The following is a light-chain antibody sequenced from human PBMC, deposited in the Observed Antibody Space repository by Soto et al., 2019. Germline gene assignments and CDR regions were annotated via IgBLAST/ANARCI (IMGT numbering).Light chain of an antibody. V-gene: IGLV2-14*01. Sequence: QSVLTQPRSVSGSPGQSVTISCTGTSSDVGGYNYVSWYQQHPGKAPKLMIYEVSNRPSGVSNRFSGSKSGNTASLTISGLQAEDEADYYCSSYTSSSTLSYVFGTGTKVTVL. J-gene: IGLJ1*01. CDR1: SSDVGGYNY. CDR3: SSYTSSSTLSYV. CDR2: EVS.